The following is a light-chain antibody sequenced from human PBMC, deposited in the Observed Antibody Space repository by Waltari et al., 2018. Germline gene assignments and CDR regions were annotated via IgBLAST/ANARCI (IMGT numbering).Light chain of an antibody. V-gene: IGLV2-14*03. CDR2: DVP. CDR3: SSPTLDGLVL. Sequence: QSALTQPASVSASPGQSITISCTGLSGAVGASDFVSWHQHHPGKAPKVFIYDVPHRPSGVSDRFSASKSGNTASLTISRLQPEDEADYYCSSPTLDGLVLFGGGTRLTVL. CDR1: SGAVGASDF. J-gene: IGLJ2*01.